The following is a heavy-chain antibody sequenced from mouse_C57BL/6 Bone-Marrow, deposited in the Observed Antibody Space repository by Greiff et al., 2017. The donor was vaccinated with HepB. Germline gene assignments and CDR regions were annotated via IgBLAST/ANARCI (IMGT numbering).Heavy chain of an antibody. V-gene: IGHV3-6*01. J-gene: IGHJ2*01. CDR2: ISYDGSN. CDR1: GYSITSGYY. D-gene: IGHD4-1*01. Sequence: EVQLQESGPGLVKPSQSLSLTCSVTGYSITSGYYWNWIRQFPGNKLEWMGYISYDGSNKYNPSLKNRISITRDTSKNQFFLKLNSVTTEDTATYYCAREVGRDYFDYWGQGTTLTVSS. CDR3: AREVGRDYFDY.